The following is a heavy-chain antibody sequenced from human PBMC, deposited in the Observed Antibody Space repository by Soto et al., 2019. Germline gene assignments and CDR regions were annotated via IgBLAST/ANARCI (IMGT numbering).Heavy chain of an antibody. D-gene: IGHD6-19*01. V-gene: IGHV3-30-3*01. J-gene: IGHJ6*02. CDR2: ASFDGSDT. Sequence: QVQLVESGGGVVQPGRSLRLSCAVSGFIFTSYAMHWVRQAPGKGLEWVAVASFDGSDTYSSDSVKGRFTISRDNSKNMLYLQMNSLRAEDTAVYYCARCPSGSAFYYYGMDVWGQGTTVTVSS. CDR3: ARCPSGSAFYYYGMDV. CDR1: GFIFTSYA.